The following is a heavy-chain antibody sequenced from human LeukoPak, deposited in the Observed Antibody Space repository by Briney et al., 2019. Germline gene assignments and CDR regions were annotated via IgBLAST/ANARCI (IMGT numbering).Heavy chain of an antibody. D-gene: IGHD3-22*01. CDR1: GYTFTGYY. J-gene: IGHJ2*01. Sequence: ASVKVSCKASGYTFTGYYMHWVRQAPGQGLEWMGWINLNSGGTNYPQKFQGRVTMTRDTSISTAYMELSRLRSDDTAVYYCARDVRLYDSNGHWYFDLWGRGTLVTVSS. V-gene: IGHV1-2*02. CDR2: INLNSGGT. CDR3: ARDVRLYDSNGHWYFDL.